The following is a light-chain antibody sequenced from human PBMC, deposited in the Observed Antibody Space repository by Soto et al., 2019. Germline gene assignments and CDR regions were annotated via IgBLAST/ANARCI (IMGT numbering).Light chain of an antibody. Sequence: QSALTQPASVSGSPGQSITISCTGTSSDVGGYNFVSWYQQHPGKVPRLIIYEVNKRPSGVSNRFSGPKSGNTASLTISGLQAEDEADYYCSSYTTSSTVLFGGGTKLTVL. CDR1: SSDVGGYNF. CDR3: SSYTTSSTVL. CDR2: EVN. V-gene: IGLV2-14*01. J-gene: IGLJ2*01.